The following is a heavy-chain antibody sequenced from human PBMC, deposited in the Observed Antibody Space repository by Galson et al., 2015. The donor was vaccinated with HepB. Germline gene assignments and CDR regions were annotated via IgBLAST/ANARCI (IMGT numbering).Heavy chain of an antibody. CDR3: ARGGEEGSTTPLQLYYGMDV. D-gene: IGHD1-1*01. CDR2: ISYDGSNK. Sequence: SLRLSCAASGFTFSSYAMHWVRQAPGKGLEWVAVISYDGSNKYYADSVKGRFTISRDNSKNTLYLQMNSLRAEDTAVYYCARGGEEGSTTPLQLYYGMDVWGQGTTVTVSS. V-gene: IGHV3-30*04. CDR1: GFTFSSYA. J-gene: IGHJ6*02.